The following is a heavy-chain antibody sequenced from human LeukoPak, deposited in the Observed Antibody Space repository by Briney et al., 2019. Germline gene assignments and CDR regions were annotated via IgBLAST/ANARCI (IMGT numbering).Heavy chain of an antibody. V-gene: IGHV3-23*01. D-gene: IGHD5-18*01. J-gene: IGHJ4*02. CDR2: ITISGGTT. CDR3: ANPLYSYGFPIT. CDR1: GFTFSSYA. Sequence: GGSLRLSCAASGFTFSSYAMGWVRQAPGKGLEWVSDITISGGTTHFYSDSAKGRFTISRDNSKNTLYLQMNSLRAEDTAVYYCANPLYSYGFPITWGQGTLVTVSS.